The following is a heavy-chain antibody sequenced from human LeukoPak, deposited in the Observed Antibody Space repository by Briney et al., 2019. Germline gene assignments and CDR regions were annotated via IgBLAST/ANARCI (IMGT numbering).Heavy chain of an antibody. CDR3: ARGRWSVY. J-gene: IGHJ4*02. D-gene: IGHD3-3*01. CDR1: GGSISSYY. Sequence: SETLSLTCTVSGGSISSYYWSWIRQPPGKGLEWIGYIYYSGSTNYNPPLKSRVTISVDTSKNQFSLKLSSVTAADTAVYYCARGRWSVYWGQGTLVTVSS. V-gene: IGHV4-59*01. CDR2: IYYSGST.